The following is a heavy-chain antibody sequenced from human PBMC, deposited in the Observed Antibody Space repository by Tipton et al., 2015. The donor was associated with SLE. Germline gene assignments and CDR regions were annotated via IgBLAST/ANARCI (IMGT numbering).Heavy chain of an antibody. Sequence: SLRLSCAASGFTFSDYWMSWVRQAPGKGLEWVAKIKQDGSEKYYVDSVKGRFTISRDNAKNSLYLQMNTLRNEDTAVYYCAPRPYEPLSAPFDYWGQGTLVTVSA. CDR3: APRPYEPLSAPFDY. CDR2: IKQDGSEK. J-gene: IGHJ4*02. D-gene: IGHD2-2*01. V-gene: IGHV3-7*01. CDR1: GFTFSDYW.